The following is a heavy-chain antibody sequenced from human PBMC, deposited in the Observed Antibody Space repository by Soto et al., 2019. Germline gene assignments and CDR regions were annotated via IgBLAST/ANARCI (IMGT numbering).Heavy chain of an antibody. D-gene: IGHD4-17*01. V-gene: IGHV1-69*12. CDR1: GGTFSSYA. CDR2: IIPIFGTA. J-gene: IGHJ6*02. Sequence: QVQLVQSGAEVKKPGSSVKVSCKASGGTFSSYALSWVRQAPGQGLESMGGIIPIFGTANYAQKFQGRVTITADESTSTAYMERSSLRAVDTAVYYCAREGGRGTVTTLSDDYYYGMDVWGRGTTVTVSS. CDR3: AREGGRGTVTTLSDDYYYGMDV.